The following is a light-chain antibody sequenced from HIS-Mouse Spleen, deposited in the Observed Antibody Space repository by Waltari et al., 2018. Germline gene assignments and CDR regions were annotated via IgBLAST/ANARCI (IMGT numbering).Light chain of an antibody. CDR1: SSDVGGYNY. Sequence: QSALTQPASVSGSPGQSITISCTGTSSDVGGYNYVSWYQQHPGKAPKLRIYDVSNRPSGGSNRFSGSKSGNTASLTISGLQAEDEADYYCSSYTSSSFNVVFGGGTKLTVL. V-gene: IGLV2-14*03. CDR3: SSYTSSSFNVV. CDR2: DVS. J-gene: IGLJ2*01.